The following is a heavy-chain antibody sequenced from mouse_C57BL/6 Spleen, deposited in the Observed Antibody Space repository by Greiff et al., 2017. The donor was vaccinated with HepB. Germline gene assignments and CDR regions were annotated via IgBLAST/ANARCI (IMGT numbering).Heavy chain of an antibody. CDR1: GFTFSDYG. CDR3: ARGGDYPFDY. V-gene: IGHV5-17*01. Sequence: VQLKESGGGLVKPGGSLKLSCAASGFTFSDYGMHWVRQAPEKGLEWVAYISSGSSTIYYADTVKGRFTISRDNAKNTLFLQMTSLRSEDTAMYYCARGGDYPFDYWGQGTTLTVSS. J-gene: IGHJ2*01. D-gene: IGHD2-4*01. CDR2: ISSGSSTI.